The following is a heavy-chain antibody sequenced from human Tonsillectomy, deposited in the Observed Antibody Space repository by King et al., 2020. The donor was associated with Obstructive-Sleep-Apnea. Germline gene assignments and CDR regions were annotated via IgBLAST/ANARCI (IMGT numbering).Heavy chain of an antibody. Sequence: VQLVESGGGVVQPGRSLRLSCAVSRFTFRNHAMHWVRQAPGKGLEWVAVISYDGRNKYYADSVKGRFTISRDNSKNTLFLQVNSLRAEATAVYYCARGARLEWEVPGDYWGQGTLVTVSS. D-gene: IGHD1-26*01. V-gene: IGHV3-30*04. J-gene: IGHJ4*02. CDR1: RFTFRNHA. CDR2: ISYDGRNK. CDR3: ARGARLEWEVPGDY.